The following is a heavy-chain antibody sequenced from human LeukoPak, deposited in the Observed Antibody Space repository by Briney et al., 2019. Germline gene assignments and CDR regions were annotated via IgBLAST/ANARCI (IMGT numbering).Heavy chain of an antibody. J-gene: IGHJ5*02. CDR3: ARGRTTMIRGIRPFDP. CDR1: GGSFSGYY. V-gene: IGHV4-34*01. Sequence: PPETLSLTCAVYGGSFSGYYWSWIRQPPGKGLEWIGEINHSGSTNYNPSLKSRVTISVDTSKNQFSLKLSSVTAADTAVYYCARGRTTMIRGIRPFDPWGQGTLVTVSS. D-gene: IGHD3-22*01. CDR2: INHSGST.